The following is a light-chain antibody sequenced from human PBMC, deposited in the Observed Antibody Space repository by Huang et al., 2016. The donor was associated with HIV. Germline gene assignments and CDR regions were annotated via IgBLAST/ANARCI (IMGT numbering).Light chain of an antibody. CDR2: AAS. CDR1: QGIRNS. J-gene: IGKJ1*01. Sequence: DIQMTQSPLSLSASVGDRVTITCRASQGIRNSLAWYQQKPGKAPKLLVYAASRLESGFPSWFSGSGSGTNFTLTISSLQPEDFATYYCQQYHSSWTFGQGTKVEIK. CDR3: QQYHSSWT. V-gene: IGKV1-NL1*01.